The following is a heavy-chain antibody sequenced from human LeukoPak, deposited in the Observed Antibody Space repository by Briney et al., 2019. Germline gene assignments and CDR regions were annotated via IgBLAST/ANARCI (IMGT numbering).Heavy chain of an antibody. V-gene: IGHV4-59*01. J-gene: IGHJ4*02. D-gene: IGHD3-10*01. CDR1: GGSISSYY. CDR3: AREGGYGSGFLAY. Sequence: SETLFLTCTVSGGSISSYYWSWIRQPPGKGLEWIGYIYYSGSTNYNPSLKSRVTISVDTSKNQFSLRLSSVTAADTAVYYCAREGGYGSGFLAYWGQGALVTVSS. CDR2: IYYSGST.